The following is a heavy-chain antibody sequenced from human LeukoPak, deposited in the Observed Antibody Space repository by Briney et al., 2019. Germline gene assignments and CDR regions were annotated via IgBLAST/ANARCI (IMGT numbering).Heavy chain of an antibody. V-gene: IGHV4-31*03. J-gene: IGHJ4*02. D-gene: IGHD5-18*01. CDR1: GGSISSGGYY. CDR3: ARVSGGYSYGYYFDY. Sequence: PSETLSLTCTVSGGSISSGGYYWSWIRQHPGKGLEWIGYIYYSGSTYYNPSLKSRVTISVDTSKNQFSLKLSSVTAADTAVYYCARVSGGYSYGYYFDYWGQGTLVTVSS. CDR2: IYYSGST.